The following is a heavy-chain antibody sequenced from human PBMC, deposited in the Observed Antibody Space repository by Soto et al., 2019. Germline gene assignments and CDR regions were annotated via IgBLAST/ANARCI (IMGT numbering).Heavy chain of an antibody. D-gene: IGHD6-19*01. J-gene: IGHJ5*02. CDR3: ARDMYSSDYFVKWFEP. CDR2: ISHDGINK. V-gene: IGHV3-30-3*01. CDR1: GFSFSSYA. Sequence: QVRLVESGGGVVQPGRSLRLSCTASGFSFSSYAMYWFRQPPGKGLEWVAVISHDGINKHYADSVKGRVTVSRDNSNPSLDLQLNSLRGEDTAMYYCARDMYSSDYFVKWFEPWGQGTLVTVSS.